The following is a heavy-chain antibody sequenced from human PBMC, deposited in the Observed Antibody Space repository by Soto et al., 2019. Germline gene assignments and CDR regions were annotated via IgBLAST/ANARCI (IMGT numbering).Heavy chain of an antibody. Sequence: PSETLSLTCTVSGGSIGSSDYYWGWIRQPPEKGLEWIGNINYLGTTYYNPSLRSRVTISADMSKNQFSLKLNSVTAADTSVYYCAGTLVPASRLSGLNSWRQGTRVTVSS. CDR1: GGSIGSSDYY. CDR3: AGTLVPASRLSGLNS. J-gene: IGHJ4*02. V-gene: IGHV4-39*01. D-gene: IGHD2-21*02. CDR2: INYLGTT.